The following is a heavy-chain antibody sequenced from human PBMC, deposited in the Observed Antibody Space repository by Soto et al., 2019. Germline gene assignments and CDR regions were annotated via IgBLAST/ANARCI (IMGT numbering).Heavy chain of an antibody. CDR1: GGSISSGGYY. J-gene: IGHJ5*02. D-gene: IGHD3-10*01. V-gene: IGHV4-31*03. CDR2: IYYSGST. CDR3: ARDYYGSGIGGHWFDP. Sequence: QVQLQESGPGLVKPSQTLSLTCTVSGGSISSGGYYWSWIRQHPGKGLEWIGYIYYSGSTYYNPSLNRRVTLSVDTSKTQFSLRLSSVTAAATAVYYCARDYYGSGIGGHWFDPWGQGTLVTVSS.